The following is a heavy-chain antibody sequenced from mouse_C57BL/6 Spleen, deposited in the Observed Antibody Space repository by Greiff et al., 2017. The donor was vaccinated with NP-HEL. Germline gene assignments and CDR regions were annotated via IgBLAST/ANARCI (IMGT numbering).Heavy chain of an antibody. V-gene: IGHV1-52*01. CDR2: IDPSDSET. CDR3: ARYLSISYAMDY. D-gene: IGHD2-3*01. Sequence: QVQLKQPGAELVRPGSSVKLSCKASGYTFTSYWMHWVKQRPIQGLEWIGNIDPSDSETHYNQKFKDKATLTVDKSSSTAYMQLSSLTSEDAAVYYCARYLSISYAMDYWGQGTSVTVSS. CDR1: GYTFTSYW. J-gene: IGHJ4*01.